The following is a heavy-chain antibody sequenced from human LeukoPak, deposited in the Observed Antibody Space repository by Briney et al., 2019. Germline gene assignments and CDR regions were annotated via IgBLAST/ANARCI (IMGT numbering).Heavy chain of an antibody. CDR2: ISGSGGST. V-gene: IGHV3-23*01. CDR3: AKKASSSWYFSPYYFDY. J-gene: IGHJ4*02. Sequence: PGGSLRLSCAASGFTFTSYAMSWVRQAPGKGLEWVSAISGSGGSTYYADSVKGRFTISRDNSKNTLYLQMNSLRAEDTAVYYCAKKASSSWYFSPYYFDYWGQGTLVTVSS. D-gene: IGHD6-13*01. CDR1: GFTFTSYA.